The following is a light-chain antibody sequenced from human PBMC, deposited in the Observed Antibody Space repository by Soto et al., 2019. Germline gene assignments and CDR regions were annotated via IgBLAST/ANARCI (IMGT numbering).Light chain of an antibody. J-gene: IGKJ4*02. CDR2: DAS. CDR3: QQRNNSPLT. Sequence: EIVLTQSPASLSLSLGERATITCRASQSVAKFLAWYQQKAGKAPRLLIFDASTRDTGIPARFNATGSGRDFTLTISSLDPEDFAVYYCQQRNNSPLTFGGGTKVEVK. V-gene: IGKV3-11*02. CDR1: QSVAKF.